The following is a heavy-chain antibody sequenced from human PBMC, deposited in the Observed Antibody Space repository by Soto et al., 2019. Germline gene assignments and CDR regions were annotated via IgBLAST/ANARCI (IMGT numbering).Heavy chain of an antibody. Sequence: QMTLKESGPTLVKPTQTLTLTCTFSGFSLSTSGVGVGWIRQPPGKALEWLALIYWDDDKRYSPSLKSRLTITKDTSKNQVVLTMTHMDPVDTATYYCALQGGYCSGGSCFWYFQHWGQGTLVTVYS. CDR1: GFSLSTSGVG. D-gene: IGHD2-15*01. CDR2: IYWDDDK. CDR3: ALQGGYCSGGSCFWYFQH. V-gene: IGHV2-5*02. J-gene: IGHJ1*01.